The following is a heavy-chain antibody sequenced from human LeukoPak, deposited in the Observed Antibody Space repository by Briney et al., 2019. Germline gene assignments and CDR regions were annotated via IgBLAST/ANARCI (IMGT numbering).Heavy chain of an antibody. D-gene: IGHD3-22*01. Sequence: GRSLRLSCAASGFTFDDYAMHWVRQAPGKGLEWVSGISWNSGSIGYADSVKGRFTISRDNAKNSLYLQMNSLRAEDTALYYCAKDTYDSSGLLIDYWGQGTLVTVSS. CDR1: GFTFDDYA. CDR2: ISWNSGSI. CDR3: AKDTYDSSGLLIDY. J-gene: IGHJ4*02. V-gene: IGHV3-9*01.